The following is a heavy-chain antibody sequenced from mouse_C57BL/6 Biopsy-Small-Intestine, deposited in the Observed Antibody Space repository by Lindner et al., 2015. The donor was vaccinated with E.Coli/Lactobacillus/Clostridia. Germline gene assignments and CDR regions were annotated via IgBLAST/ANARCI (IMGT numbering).Heavy chain of an antibody. CDR1: GYGFTSFG. CDR3: ARGDSSGAIDY. CDR2: ISTFNGNT. J-gene: IGHJ4*01. Sequence: SVKVSCKASGYGFTSFGVSWVRQAPGKGPEWMGWISTFNGNTKYAQGLQGRVTLSTDTSASTAYMEVRGLRSDDTAVYYCARGDSSGAIDYWGQGTLVTVSS. V-gene: IGHV1-66*01. D-gene: IGHD1-1*01.